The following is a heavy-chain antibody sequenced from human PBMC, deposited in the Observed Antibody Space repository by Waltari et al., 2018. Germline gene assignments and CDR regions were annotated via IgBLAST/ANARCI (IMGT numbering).Heavy chain of an antibody. CDR2: INPNSGGT. D-gene: IGHD2-2*02. CDR3: AKAFYPRRYCSSTSCYIDY. CDR1: GYTFTGYY. Sequence: QVQLVQSGAEVKKPGASVKVSCKASGYTFTGYYMPWVLQAPGQGLEWMGWINPNSGGTNYAQKFQGRVTMTRDTSISTAYMELSRLRSDDTAVYYCAKAFYPRRYCSSTSCYIDYWGQGTLVTVSS. V-gene: IGHV1-2*02. J-gene: IGHJ4*02.